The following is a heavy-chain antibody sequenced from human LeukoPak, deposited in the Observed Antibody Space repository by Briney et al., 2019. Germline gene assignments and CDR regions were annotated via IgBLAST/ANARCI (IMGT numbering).Heavy chain of an antibody. CDR3: AKCESSSSHYRLLDY. Sequence: GGSLRLSCAASGFTFSSYWMNWVRQAPGKGLEWISYISSSGRTIYYADSVKGRFTISRDNAKNSLYLQMNSLRAEDTAVYYCAKCESSSSHYRLLDYWGQGTLVTVSS. D-gene: IGHD6-13*01. J-gene: IGHJ4*02. CDR2: ISSSGRTI. CDR1: GFTFSSYW. V-gene: IGHV3-48*03.